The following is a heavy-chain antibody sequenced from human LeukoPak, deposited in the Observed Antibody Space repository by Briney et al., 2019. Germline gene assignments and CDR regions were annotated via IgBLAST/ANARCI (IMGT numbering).Heavy chain of an antibody. D-gene: IGHD7-27*01. V-gene: IGHV3-9*01. Sequence: PGGSLKLSCAASGFAFDDYAMHWVRQAPGKGLEWVSGISWNSGSIGYADSVKGRFTISRDNAKNSLYLQMNSLRAEDTALYYCAKDGNWGLNYFDYWGQGTLVTVSS. CDR2: ISWNSGSI. CDR3: AKDGNWGLNYFDY. J-gene: IGHJ4*02. CDR1: GFAFDDYA.